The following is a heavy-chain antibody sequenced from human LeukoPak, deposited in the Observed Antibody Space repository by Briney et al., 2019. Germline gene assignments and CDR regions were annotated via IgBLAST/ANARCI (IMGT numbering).Heavy chain of an antibody. CDR1: GFTFSSYA. CDR3: AKDPAQDYYDSSGYYYYFDY. Sequence: PGGSRRLSCAASGFTFSSYAMSWVRQAPGKGLEWVSAISDSGGSTYYADSVKGRFTISRDNSKNTLYLQMNSLRAEDTAVYYCAKDPAQDYYDSSGYYYYFDYWGQGTLVTVSS. V-gene: IGHV3-23*01. J-gene: IGHJ4*02. D-gene: IGHD3-22*01. CDR2: ISDSGGST.